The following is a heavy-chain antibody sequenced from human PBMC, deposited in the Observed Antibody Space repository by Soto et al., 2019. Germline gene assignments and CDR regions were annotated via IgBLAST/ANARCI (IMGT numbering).Heavy chain of an antibody. Sequence: QVQLQESGPGLVKPSETLSLTCTVSGGSISSYYWSWIRQPPGKGLEWIGYTYYSGSTNYTPSLTSRVTISAAPSKTPLSLKLSSVTAADTAVYYCARRYGSCFDSWGQGTLVTVSS. CDR2: TYYSGST. D-gene: IGHD5-18*01. CDR1: GGSISSYY. CDR3: ARRYGSCFDS. J-gene: IGHJ4*02. V-gene: IGHV4-59*08.